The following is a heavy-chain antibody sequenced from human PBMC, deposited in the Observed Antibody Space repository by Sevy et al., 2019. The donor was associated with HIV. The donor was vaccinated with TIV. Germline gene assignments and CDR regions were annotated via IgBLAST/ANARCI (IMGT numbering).Heavy chain of an antibody. D-gene: IGHD4-17*01. CDR1: GFNFSNYG. V-gene: IGHV3-33*01. Sequence: GGSLRLSCATSGFNFSNYGMHWVRQAPGKGLEWVALIWYDGSNKYYRDSVKGRLNISRDKSKNTLYLQMDSLSGEDTAVYYCARGRDYGNLDYWGQGTLVTVSS. J-gene: IGHJ4*02. CDR3: ARGRDYGNLDY. CDR2: IWYDGSNK.